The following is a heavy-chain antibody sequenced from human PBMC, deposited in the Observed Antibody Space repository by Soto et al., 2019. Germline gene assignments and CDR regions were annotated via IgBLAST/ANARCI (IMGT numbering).Heavy chain of an antibody. V-gene: IGHV1-8*01. D-gene: IGHD3-9*01. Sequence: QVQLVQSGAEVKKPGASVKVSCKASGYTFTSHDINWVRQAAGQGLEWMGWMNPDSGDAGFAQKFQGRVTLTRNTSVTTAHMEMNSLRSEDTAVYYCTRGTEIEYWLTAYAFDIWGQGTMVTVSS. CDR3: TRGTEIEYWLTAYAFDI. CDR1: GYTFTSHD. J-gene: IGHJ3*02. CDR2: MNPDSGDA.